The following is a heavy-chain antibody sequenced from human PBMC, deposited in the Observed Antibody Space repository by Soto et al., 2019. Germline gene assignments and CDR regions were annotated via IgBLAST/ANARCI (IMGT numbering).Heavy chain of an antibody. V-gene: IGHV4-59*01. J-gene: IGHJ4*02. CDR1: GGSISIYY. Sequence: SETLSLTCTVSGGSISIYYWSWIRQPPGKGLEWIGYIYYSGSTNYNPSLKSRVTISVDTSKNQFSLKLSSVTAADTAVYYCAVSSIEVIASYWGQGTLVTVSS. CDR3: AVSSIEVIASY. CDR2: IYYSGST. D-gene: IGHD2-21*01.